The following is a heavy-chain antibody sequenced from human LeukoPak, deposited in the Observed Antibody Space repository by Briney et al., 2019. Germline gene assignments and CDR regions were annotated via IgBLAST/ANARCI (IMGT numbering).Heavy chain of an antibody. Sequence: ASETLSLTCTVSGGSISSSSYYWGWIRQPPGKGLEWIGSIYYSGSTYYNPSLKSRVTISVDTSKNQFSLKLSSVTAADTAVHYCARGERVGGFDYWGQGTLVTVSS. CDR3: ARGERVGGFDY. CDR2: IYYSGST. CDR1: GGSISSSSYY. J-gene: IGHJ4*02. V-gene: IGHV4-39*01. D-gene: IGHD1-1*01.